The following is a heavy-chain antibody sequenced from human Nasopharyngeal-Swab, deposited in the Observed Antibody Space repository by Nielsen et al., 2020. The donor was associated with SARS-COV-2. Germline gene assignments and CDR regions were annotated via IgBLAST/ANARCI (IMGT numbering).Heavy chain of an antibody. Sequence: WVRQAPGQGLEWMGGIIPILGIANYAQKFQGRVTITADKSTSTAYMELSSLRSEDTAVYYCAREGRGVVVPAAIGWFDPWGQGTLVTVSS. J-gene: IGHJ5*02. D-gene: IGHD2-2*01. CDR2: IIPILGIA. CDR3: AREGRGVVVPAAIGWFDP. V-gene: IGHV1-69*10.